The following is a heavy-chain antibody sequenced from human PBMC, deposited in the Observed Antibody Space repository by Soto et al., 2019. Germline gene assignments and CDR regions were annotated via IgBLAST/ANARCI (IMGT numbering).Heavy chain of an antibody. CDR3: ARAMTTVTTIDY. CDR2: IYYSGST. D-gene: IGHD4-17*01. CDR1: GGSISSYY. V-gene: IGHV4-59*12. J-gene: IGHJ4*02. Sequence: TSETLSLTCTVSGGSISSYYWSWIRQPPGKGLEWIGYIYYSGSTNYNPSLKSRVTISVDTSKNQFSLKLTSVTAADTAVYYCARAMTTVTTIDYWGQGTLVTVSS.